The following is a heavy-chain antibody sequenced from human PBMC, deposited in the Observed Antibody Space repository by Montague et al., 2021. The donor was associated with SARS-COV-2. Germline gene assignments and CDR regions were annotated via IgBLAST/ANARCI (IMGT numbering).Heavy chain of an antibody. V-gene: IGHV4-34*01. CDR2: INHSGST. J-gene: IGHJ6*02. CDR3: ARDYGDYSYYYGLDV. CDR1: GGSFSGYY. Sequence: SETLSLTCAVYGGSFSGYYWSWIRQPPGKGLEWIGEINHSGSTNYNPSLKSRVTISRDTSKSQFSLKVSSVTAADTAVYYCARDYGDYSYYYGLDVWGQGTTVTVSS. D-gene: IGHD4-17*01.